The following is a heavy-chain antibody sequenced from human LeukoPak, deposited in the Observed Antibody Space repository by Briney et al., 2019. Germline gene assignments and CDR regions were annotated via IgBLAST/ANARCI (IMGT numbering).Heavy chain of an antibody. CDR3: ARQAVNSGYPFDY. V-gene: IGHV4-39*01. CDR2: IYYSGST. CDR1: GGSISSSSYY. J-gene: IGHJ4*02. D-gene: IGHD5-12*01. Sequence: PSETLSLTCTVSGGSISSSSYYWGWIRQPPGKGLEWIGSIYYSGSTYYNPSLKSRVAISVDTSKNQFSLKLSSVTAADTAVYYCARQAVNSGYPFDYWGQGTLVTVSS.